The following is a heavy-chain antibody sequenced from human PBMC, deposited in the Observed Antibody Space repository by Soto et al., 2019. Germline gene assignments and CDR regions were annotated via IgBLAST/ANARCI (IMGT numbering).Heavy chain of an antibody. Sequence: HPGGSLRLSCAGSGFTFRWVGMNWVRQAPGKGVEWVARISNDGSNEYYVDSVKGRFTISRDNSKNTLYLQMDSLRAEDTAVYYCAKGEVRGIIPSYFDYWGLGTLVTVSS. D-gene: IGHD3-10*01. CDR2: ISNDGSNE. CDR1: GFTFRWVG. V-gene: IGHV3-30*18. J-gene: IGHJ4*02. CDR3: AKGEVRGIIPSYFDY.